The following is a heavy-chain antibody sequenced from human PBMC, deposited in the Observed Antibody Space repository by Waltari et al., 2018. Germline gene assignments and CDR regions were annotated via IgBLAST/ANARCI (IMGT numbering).Heavy chain of an antibody. D-gene: IGHD3-3*01. Sequence: QVQLVESGGGVVQPGRSLRLSCAASGFTFSSYGMHWVRQAPGKGLEWVAVIWYDGSNKYYADSVKGRFTISRDNSKNTLYLQMNSLRAEDTAVYYCARDTIFGVVTYWGQGTLVTVSS. J-gene: IGHJ4*02. CDR2: IWYDGSNK. CDR3: ARDTIFGVVTY. CDR1: GFTFSSYG. V-gene: IGHV3-33*01.